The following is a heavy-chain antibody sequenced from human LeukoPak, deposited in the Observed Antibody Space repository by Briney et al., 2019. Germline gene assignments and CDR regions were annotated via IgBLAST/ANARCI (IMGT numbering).Heavy chain of an antibody. J-gene: IGHJ4*02. V-gene: IGHV1-8*01. CDR3: PRSGYDFWSGYYLDY. Sequence: ASVKVSCKASGYTFTSYDINWVRQATGQGLEWMGWMNPNSGNTGYTQKFQGRVTMTRNTSISTAYMELSSLSSEDTAVYYCPRSGYDFWSGYYLDYWGQGTLVTVSS. CDR1: GYTFTSYD. CDR2: MNPNSGNT. D-gene: IGHD3-3*01.